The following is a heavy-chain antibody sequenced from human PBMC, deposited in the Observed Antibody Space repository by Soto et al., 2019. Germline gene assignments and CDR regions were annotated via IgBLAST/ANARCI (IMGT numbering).Heavy chain of an antibody. CDR3: ARDWISSRWYYFDY. Sequence: ASVKVSCKASGYTFTSYAMHWVRQAPGQRLEWMGWINAGNGNTKYSQKFQGRVTITRDTSASTAYMELSSLRSEDTAVYYCARDWISSRWYYFDYWGQGTLVTVSS. CDR2: INAGNGNT. J-gene: IGHJ4*02. D-gene: IGHD6-13*01. V-gene: IGHV1-3*01. CDR1: GYTFTSYA.